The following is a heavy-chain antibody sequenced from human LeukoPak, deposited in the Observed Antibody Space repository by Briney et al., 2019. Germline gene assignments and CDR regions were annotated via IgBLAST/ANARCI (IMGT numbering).Heavy chain of an antibody. CDR3: ASGRTTGYYDSSGYYSPFDY. CDR1: GGSFSGYY. CDR2: INHSGST. J-gene: IGHJ4*02. Sequence: SETLSLTCAVYGGSFSGYYWSWIRQPPGKGLEWIGEINHSGSTNYNPFLKSRVTISVDTSKNQFSLKLSSVTAADTAVYYCASGRTTGYYDSSGYYSPFDYWGQGTLVTVSS. D-gene: IGHD3-22*01. V-gene: IGHV4-34*01.